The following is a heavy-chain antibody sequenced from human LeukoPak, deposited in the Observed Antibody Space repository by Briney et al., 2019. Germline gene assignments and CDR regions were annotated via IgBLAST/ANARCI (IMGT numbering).Heavy chain of an antibody. V-gene: IGHV4-59*08. CDR2: IDYSGST. CDR3: AGLNYYDSSGYYYVDY. Sequence: PSETLSLTCTVSGGPISSYYWSWLRQPPGKGLEWIGYIDYSGSTNYNPSLKSRVTISVDTSKNQFSLKLSSVTAADTAVYYCAGLNYYDSSGYYYVDYWGQGTLVTVSS. CDR1: GGPISSYY. D-gene: IGHD3-22*01. J-gene: IGHJ4*02.